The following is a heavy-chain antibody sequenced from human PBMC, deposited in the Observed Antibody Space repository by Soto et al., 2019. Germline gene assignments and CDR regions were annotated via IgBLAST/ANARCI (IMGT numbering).Heavy chain of an antibody. CDR1: GGSISSGGYY. CDR3: ARDRRDRWELNYGMDV. V-gene: IGHV4-31*03. Sequence: QVQLQESGPGLVKPSQTLSLTCTVSGGSISSGGYYWSWIRQHPGKGLEWIGYIYYSGSTYYNPSLKSRVTISVDTSKNQFSLKLSSVTAADTAVYYCARDRRDRWELNYGMDVWGQGTTVTVSS. J-gene: IGHJ6*02. CDR2: IYYSGST. D-gene: IGHD1-26*01.